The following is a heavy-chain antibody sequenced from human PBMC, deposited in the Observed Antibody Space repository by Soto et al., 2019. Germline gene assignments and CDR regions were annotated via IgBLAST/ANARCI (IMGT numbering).Heavy chain of an antibody. J-gene: IGHJ3*01. Sequence: QVHLEQSGAEVKKPGSSVKVSCKAAGGTFSTYTLIWVRQAPGQGLEWMGRIIPMLTVTNSAQKFQGRVTLTADKDTSTAFMELPSLTSDDTAVYYCSIGSWSAETFDVWGQGTMVTVSS. CDR3: SIGSWSAETFDV. CDR2: IIPMLTVT. V-gene: IGHV1-69*02. CDR1: GGTFSTYT. D-gene: IGHD2-2*01.